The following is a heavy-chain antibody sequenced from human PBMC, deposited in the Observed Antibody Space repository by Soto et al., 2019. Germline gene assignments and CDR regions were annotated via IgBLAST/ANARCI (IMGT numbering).Heavy chain of an antibody. J-gene: IGHJ4*02. V-gene: IGHV1-69*02. CDR2: IIPILGIA. CDR3: ASSGQLERQRGFDY. D-gene: IGHD1-1*01. Sequence: QVQLVQSGAEVKKPGSSVKVSCKASGGTFSSYTISWVRQAPGQGLEWMGRIIPILGIANYAQKFQGRVTITADKSTSTAYMGLSSLRSEDTAVYYCASSGQLERQRGFDYWGRGTLVTVSS. CDR1: GGTFSSYT.